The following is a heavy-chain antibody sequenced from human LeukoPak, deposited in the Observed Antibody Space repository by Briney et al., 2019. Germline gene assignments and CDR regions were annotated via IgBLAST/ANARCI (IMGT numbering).Heavy chain of an antibody. V-gene: IGHV4-31*03. CDR1: GGPISSGDYY. CDR3: ARKGAVKWFDP. D-gene: IGHD3-16*01. Sequence: SETLSPTCTVSGGPISSGDYYWSWIRQHPGKGLEWIGYIYYSGTTYYNPSLKSRVTISVDTSKNQFSLRLTSVTAADTAVYYCARKGAVKWFDPWGQGTLVTVSS. J-gene: IGHJ5*02. CDR2: IYYSGTT.